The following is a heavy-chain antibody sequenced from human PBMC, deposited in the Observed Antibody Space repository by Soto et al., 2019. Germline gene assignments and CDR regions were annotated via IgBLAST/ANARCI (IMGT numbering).Heavy chain of an antibody. Sequence: GGSLRLSCAASGFTFSSYAMSWVRQAPGKGLEWVSSISGSGGTTYYADSVKGRFTISRDNSKSTLYLQMNSLRAEDTAVYYCAKGPTHYYYYVDVWGKGTTVTVSS. CDR3: AKGPTHYYYYVDV. CDR1: GFTFSSYA. CDR2: ISGSGGTT. V-gene: IGHV3-23*01. J-gene: IGHJ6*03.